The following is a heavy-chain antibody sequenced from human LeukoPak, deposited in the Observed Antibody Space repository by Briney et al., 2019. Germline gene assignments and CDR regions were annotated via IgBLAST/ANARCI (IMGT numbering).Heavy chain of an antibody. V-gene: IGHV4-59*08. CDR2: IYYSGST. Sequence: SETLSLTCTVSGGSISSYYWSWIRQPPGKGLEWIGYIYYSGSTNYNPSLKSRVTISVDTSKNRFSLKLSSVTAADTAVYYCARHPRPDYYDFWSGYYTFDYWGQGTLVTVSS. CDR3: ARHPRPDYYDFWSGYYTFDY. J-gene: IGHJ4*02. D-gene: IGHD3-3*01. CDR1: GGSISSYY.